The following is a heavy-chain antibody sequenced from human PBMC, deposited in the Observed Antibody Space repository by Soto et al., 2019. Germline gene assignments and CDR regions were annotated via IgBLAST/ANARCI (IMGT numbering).Heavy chain of an antibody. CDR1: GYSFTSYW. CDR2: IYPGGSDT. D-gene: IGHD2-15*01. V-gene: IGHV5-51*01. Sequence: GESLKISCKGSGYSFTSYWIGWVRQMPGKGLEWMGIIYPGGSDTRYSPSFQAQVTISADKSISTAYLQWSSPEASDTAMYYCARLGGSGGATLEGGVVVGAPTVIDIPNPLQSLPWG. J-gene: IGHJ5*02. CDR3: ARLGGSGGATLEGGVVVGAPTVIDIPNPLQSLP.